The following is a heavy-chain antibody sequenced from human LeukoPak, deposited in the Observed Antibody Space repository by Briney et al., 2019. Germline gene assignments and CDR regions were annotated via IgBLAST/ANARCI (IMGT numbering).Heavy chain of an antibody. V-gene: IGHV3-23*01. J-gene: IGHJ4*02. CDR2: IRGGGDT. CDR1: GFSFSDYA. D-gene: IGHD1-1*01. Sequence: GGSLRLSCAASGFSFSDYAMSWVRQAPARGPEWVSSIRGGGDTFYADSVKGRFTLSRDDSRNTVYLQLNNLRVEDTAIYYCAKANWVSNADAVWWGQEPQVTVSS. CDR3: AKANWVSNADAVW.